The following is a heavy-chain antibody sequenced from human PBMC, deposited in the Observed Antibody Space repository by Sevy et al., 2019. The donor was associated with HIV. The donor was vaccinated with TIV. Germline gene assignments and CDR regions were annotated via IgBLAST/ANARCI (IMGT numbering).Heavy chain of an antibody. CDR3: ASTVSPYYYDMDV. D-gene: IGHD1-20*01. V-gene: IGHV4-34*01. J-gene: IGHJ6*02. CDR1: DGSFSAFH. CDR2: INHSGST. Sequence: SETLSLTCAVYDGSFSAFHWSWIRQPSGKGLEWIGIINHSGSTNYNPSLKSRVTISVDTSVNQFSLNLSSVTAADTAVYYCASTVSPYYYDMDVWGQGTTVTVSS.